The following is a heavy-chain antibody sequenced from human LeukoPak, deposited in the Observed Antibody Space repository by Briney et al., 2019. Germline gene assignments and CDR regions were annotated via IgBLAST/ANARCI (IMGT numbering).Heavy chain of an antibody. V-gene: IGHV3-48*03. D-gene: IGHD6-25*01. J-gene: IGHJ6*02. CDR2: ISSSGSTI. Sequence: PGGSLRLSCAASEFTFTSYELNWVRQAPGKGLEWVSYISSSGSTIYYADSVKGRFTISRDNAKNSLYLQMNSLRAEDTAVYYCARDPGFNYYYGMDVWGQGTTVTVSS. CDR1: EFTFTSYE. CDR3: ARDPGFNYYYGMDV.